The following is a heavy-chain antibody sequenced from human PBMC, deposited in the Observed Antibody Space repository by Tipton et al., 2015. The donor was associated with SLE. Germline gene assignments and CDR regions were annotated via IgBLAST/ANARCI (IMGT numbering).Heavy chain of an antibody. Sequence: SLRLSCAASGFSVSSNYMTWVRQAPGKGLECVSVIYRGGDTYYPDSVKGRFTISRDNSKNTLFLQMNSLRAEDTAAYYCAGHLYTDSIWGPGTMVTVSS. CDR3: AGHLYTDSI. CDR2: IYRGGDT. J-gene: IGHJ3*02. D-gene: IGHD2-2*02. V-gene: IGHV3-53*01. CDR1: GFSVSSNY.